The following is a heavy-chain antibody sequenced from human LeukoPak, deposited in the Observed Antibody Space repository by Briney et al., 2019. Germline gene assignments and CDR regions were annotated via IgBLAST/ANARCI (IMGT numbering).Heavy chain of an antibody. D-gene: IGHD5-12*01. V-gene: IGHV3-11*06. CDR1: GFTFSDYY. J-gene: IGHJ4*02. CDR2: MRRGSDVK. Sequence: GGSLRLSCAGSGFTFSDYYMAWIRQAPGKGLQRISYMRRGSDVKTYADSVKGRFTISGDNAKNTLYLQMNSLRADDTAVYYCTRGNSGPDYWGQGTLVTVSS. CDR3: TRGNSGPDY.